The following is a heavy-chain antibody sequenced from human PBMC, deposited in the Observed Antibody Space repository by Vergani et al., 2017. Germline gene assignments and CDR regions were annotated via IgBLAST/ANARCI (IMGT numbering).Heavy chain of an antibody. J-gene: IGHJ4*02. V-gene: IGHV3-23*01. CDR2: ISGSGGST. D-gene: IGHD1-26*01. CDR1: GFTFSSYA. Sequence: EVQLLESGGGLVQPGGSLRLSCAASGFTFSSYAMSWVRQAPGKGLEWVSAISGSGGSTYYADSVKGRFTISRDNSKNTLYLQMNSLIAEDTAVYDCAKDGAGATPFFDYWGQGTLVTVSA. CDR3: AKDGAGATPFFDY.